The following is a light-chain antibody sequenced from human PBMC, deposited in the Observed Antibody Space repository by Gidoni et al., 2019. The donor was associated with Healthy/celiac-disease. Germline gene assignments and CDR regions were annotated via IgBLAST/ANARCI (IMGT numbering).Light chain of an antibody. CDR1: QSVSSN. V-gene: IGKV3-15*01. J-gene: IGKJ3*01. CDR3: QQYNNWPPPRIT. CDR2: GAS. Sequence: EIVMTQSPATLSVSPGERATLSCRASQSVSSNLAWYQQKPGQPPRLLIYGASTRATGIPARFNGSGSGTEFTLTISSLQSEDFAVYCCQQYNNWPPPRITFGPGTKVDIK.